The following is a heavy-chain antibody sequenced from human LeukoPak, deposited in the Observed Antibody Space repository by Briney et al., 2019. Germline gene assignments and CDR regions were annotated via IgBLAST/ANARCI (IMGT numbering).Heavy chain of an antibody. CDR2: IGGSGSYT. Sequence: PGGSLRLSCAASGFTFGNYWMSWVRQAPGKGLEWVPVIGGSGSYTYYADSVKGRFTISRDNSKDTLYLQMNSLRPEDTAVYYCARDWYDYWGQGTLVTVSS. J-gene: IGHJ4*02. D-gene: IGHD6-13*01. CDR1: GFTFGNYW. V-gene: IGHV3-23*01. CDR3: ARDWYDY.